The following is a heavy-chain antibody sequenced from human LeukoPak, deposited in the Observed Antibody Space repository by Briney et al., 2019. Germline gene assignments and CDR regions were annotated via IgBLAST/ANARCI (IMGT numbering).Heavy chain of an antibody. J-gene: IGHJ4*02. Sequence: PGGSLGLSCAASGFTFSGYSMNWVRQAPGKGLEWVSSISSSSSYIYYADSVKGRFTISRDNAKNSLYLQMNSLRAEDAAVYYCARDRGGEGWNYVVTPPYFDYWGQGTLVTVSS. CDR1: GFTFSGYS. CDR3: ARDRGGEGWNYVVTPPYFDY. CDR2: ISSSSSYI. V-gene: IGHV3-21*01. D-gene: IGHD1-7*01.